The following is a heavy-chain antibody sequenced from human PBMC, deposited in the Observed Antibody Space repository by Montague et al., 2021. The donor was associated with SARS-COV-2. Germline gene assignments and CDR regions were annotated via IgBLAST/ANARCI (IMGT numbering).Heavy chain of an antibody. CDR2: IYYRGAS. D-gene: IGHD1-1*01. V-gene: IGHV4-39*01. J-gene: IGHJ3*01. CDR3: ARRVTRGAFDV. CDR1: GGSINSSTYY. Sequence: SETLSLTCIVSGGSINSSTYYWAWIRQPPGKGLEWIATIYYRGASWSDPSLRSRVTISADTSRNQFNLKLTSVTAADMALYYCARRVTRGAFDVWGQGTMVTVSS.